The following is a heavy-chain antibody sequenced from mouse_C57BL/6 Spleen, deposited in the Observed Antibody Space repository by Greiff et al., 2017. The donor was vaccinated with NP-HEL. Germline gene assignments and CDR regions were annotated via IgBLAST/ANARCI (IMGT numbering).Heavy chain of an antibody. J-gene: IGHJ1*03. D-gene: IGHD1-1*01. CDR3: AKSDYYGTPYFDV. CDR2: IWRGGST. CDR1: GFSLTSYG. V-gene: IGHV2-5*01. Sequence: VKLMESGPGLVQPSQSLSITCTVSGFSLTSYGVHWVRQSPGKGLEWLGVIWRGGSTDYNAAFMSRLSITKDNSKSQVFFKMNSLQADDTAIYYCAKSDYYGTPYFDVWGTGTTVTVSS.